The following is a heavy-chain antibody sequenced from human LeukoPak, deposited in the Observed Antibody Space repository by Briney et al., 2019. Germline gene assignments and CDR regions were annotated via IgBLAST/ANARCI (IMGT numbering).Heavy chain of an antibody. Sequence: ASVKVSCKASGYTFTSFGITWVRQAPGQGLEWMGWISAYNGNTSYAQKLQGRVTMTTDTSTSTAYMELRSLISDDTAVYYCARASGSNSPLYWGQGTLVTVSS. J-gene: IGHJ4*02. V-gene: IGHV1-18*01. CDR3: ARASGSNSPLY. D-gene: IGHD1-26*01. CDR2: ISAYNGNT. CDR1: GYTFTSFG.